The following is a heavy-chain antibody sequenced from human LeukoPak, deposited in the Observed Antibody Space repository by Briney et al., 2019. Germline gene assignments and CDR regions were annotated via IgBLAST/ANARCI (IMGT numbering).Heavy chain of an antibody. CDR3: ARGGYCSGGSCPVHWFDP. Sequence: PSETLSLTCTVSGGSISSGGYYWSWIRQHPGKGLEWIGYIYYSGSTYYNPSLKGRVTISVDTSKNQFSLKLSSVTAADTAVYYCARGGYCSGGSCPVHWFDPWGQGTLVTVSS. V-gene: IGHV4-31*03. CDR1: GGSISSGGYY. D-gene: IGHD2-15*01. J-gene: IGHJ5*02. CDR2: IYYSGST.